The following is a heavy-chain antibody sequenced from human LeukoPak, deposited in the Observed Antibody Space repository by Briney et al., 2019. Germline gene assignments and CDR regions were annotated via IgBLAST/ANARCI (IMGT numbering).Heavy chain of an antibody. CDR3: AKDRVGGSSWFFDY. J-gene: IGHJ4*02. Sequence: GRSLRLSCAASGFTFSSYGMHWVCQAPGKGLEWVAVIWYDGSNKYYADSVKGRFTISRDNSKNTLYLQMNSLRAEDTAVYYCAKDRVGGSSWFFDYWGQGTLVTVSS. CDR2: IWYDGSNK. V-gene: IGHV3-33*06. CDR1: GFTFSSYG. D-gene: IGHD6-13*01.